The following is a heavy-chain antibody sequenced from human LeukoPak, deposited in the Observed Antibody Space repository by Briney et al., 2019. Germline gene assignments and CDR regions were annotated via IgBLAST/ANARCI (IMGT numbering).Heavy chain of an antibody. J-gene: IGHJ5*02. CDR2: IYYSGST. CDR1: GGSISSSSYY. D-gene: IGHD6-13*01. Sequence: KPSETLSLTCTVSGGSISSSSYYWGWIRQPPGKGLEWIGSIYYSGSTYYNPSLKSRFTISVDTSKNQFSLKLSSVTAADTAVYYCATCIAAAGRGGFDPWGQGTLVTVSS. V-gene: IGHV4-39*01. CDR3: ATCIAAAGRGGFDP.